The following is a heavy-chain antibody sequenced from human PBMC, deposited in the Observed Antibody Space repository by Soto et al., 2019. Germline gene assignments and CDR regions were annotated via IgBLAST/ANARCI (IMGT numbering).Heavy chain of an antibody. V-gene: IGHV3-48*02. CDR1: GFTFSSYS. J-gene: IGHJ3*02. D-gene: IGHD6-19*01. CDR2: ISSSSSTI. Sequence: EVQLVESGGGLVQPGGSLRLSCAASGFTFSSYSMNWVRQAPGKGLEWVSYISSSSSTIYYADSVKGRFTISRDNAKNSLDLQMNSLRDEDTAVYYCAIAVAAHDAFDICGQGTMVTVSS. CDR3: AIAVAAHDAFDI.